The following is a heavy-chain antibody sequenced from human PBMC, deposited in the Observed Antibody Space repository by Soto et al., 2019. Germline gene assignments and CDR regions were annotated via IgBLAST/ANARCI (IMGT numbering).Heavy chain of an antibody. CDR1: GFSFGDFY. D-gene: IGHD3-9*01. CDR2: ISSSSITT. J-gene: IGHJ4*02. Sequence: VQLMEAGGGLGRPGGSLRLSCAASGFSFGDFYMNWVRLAPGRGLEWVSFISSSSITTYYADSVRGRFTTSRDNAQKTLYLHMNNLRAHDTAVYFCARETPYDIVPGYSKMYMNSWGPGTQVTV. CDR3: ARETPYDIVPGYSKMYMNS. V-gene: IGHV3-11*01.